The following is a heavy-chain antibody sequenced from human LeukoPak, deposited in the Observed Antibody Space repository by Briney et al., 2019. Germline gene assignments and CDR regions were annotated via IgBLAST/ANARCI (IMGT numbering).Heavy chain of an antibody. Sequence: GESLKISCKGSGYSFTSYWIGWVRQMPGKGLEWMGIIYPGDSDTRYSPSFQGQVTTSADKSISTAYLQWSSLKASDTAMYYCARPTQQWLGPNDAFDIWGQGTMVTVSS. D-gene: IGHD6-19*01. CDR1: GYSFTSYW. V-gene: IGHV5-51*01. J-gene: IGHJ3*02. CDR3: ARPTQQWLGPNDAFDI. CDR2: IYPGDSDT.